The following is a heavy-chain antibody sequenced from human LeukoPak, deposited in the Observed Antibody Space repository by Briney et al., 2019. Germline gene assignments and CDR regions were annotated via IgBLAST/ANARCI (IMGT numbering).Heavy chain of an antibody. D-gene: IGHD5-18*01. CDR1: GFTFSSYS. CDR3: ARDHRLLPWFDP. Sequence: GGSLRLSCAASGFTFSSYSMNWVRQAPGKGLEWVSSISSSSSYIYYADSVKGRFTISRDNAKNSLYLQMNSLRAEDTGVYNCARDHRLLPWFDPWAQGPLVTVSS. J-gene: IGHJ5*02. CDR2: ISSSSSYI. V-gene: IGHV3-21*01.